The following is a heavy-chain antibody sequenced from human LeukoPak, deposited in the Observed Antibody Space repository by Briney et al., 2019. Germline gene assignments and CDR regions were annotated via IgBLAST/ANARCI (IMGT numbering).Heavy chain of an antibody. V-gene: IGHV4-34*01. CDR1: GGSFSDYF. CDR3: ARGEDGTGDYRPTYFDS. CDR2: ISHGGGT. Sequence: SETLSLTCAVYGGSFSDYFWNWIRQTPGKGLEWIGEISHGGGTKYNPSLKSRATISVDTSKKQFSLNLTSVTAADTAVYYCARGEDGTGDYRPTYFDSWGQGTLATVSS. D-gene: IGHD4-17*01. J-gene: IGHJ4*02.